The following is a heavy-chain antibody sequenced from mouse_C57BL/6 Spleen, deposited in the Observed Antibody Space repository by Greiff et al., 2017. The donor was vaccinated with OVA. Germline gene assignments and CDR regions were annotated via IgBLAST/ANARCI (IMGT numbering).Heavy chain of an antibody. V-gene: IGHV1-64*01. D-gene: IGHD2-3*01. CDR2: IHPNSGST. J-gene: IGHJ3*01. CDR3: ARSIYDGYYVFAY. Sequence: VQLQQSGAELVKPGASVKLSCKASGYTFTSYWMHWVKQRPGQGLEWIGMIHPNSGSTNYNEKFKSKATLTVDKSSSTAYMQLSSLTSEDSAVYYCARSIYDGYYVFAYWGQGTLVTVSA. CDR1: GYTFTSYW.